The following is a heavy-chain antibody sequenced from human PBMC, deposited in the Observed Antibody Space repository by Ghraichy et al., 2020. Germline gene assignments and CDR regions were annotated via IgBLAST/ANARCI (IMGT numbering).Heavy chain of an antibody. CDR3: ARFNGYSSTLDY. V-gene: IGHV4-4*07. D-gene: IGHD5-18*01. J-gene: IGHJ4*02. CDR1: GGSISNYY. CDR2: IKISGNT. Sequence: SETLSLTCTVSGGSISNYYWSWIRQLAGKGLEWIGRIKISGNTNYNPSLNSRVTISLDTSKNHFSLKLSSVTAADTAVYYCARFNGYSSTLDYWGQGTLVTVSS.